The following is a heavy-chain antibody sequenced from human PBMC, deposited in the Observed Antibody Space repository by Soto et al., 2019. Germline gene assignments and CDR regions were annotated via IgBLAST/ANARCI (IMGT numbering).Heavy chain of an antibody. CDR3: AREWANTIFGVVTLGP. CDR2: IWYDGSNK. Sequence: GGSLRLSCAASGFTFSSYGMHWVRQAPGKGLEWVAVIWYDGSNKYYADSVKGRFTISRDNSKNTLYLQMNSLRAEDTAVYYCAREWANTIFGVVTLGPWGQGTLVTVSS. CDR1: GFTFSSYG. J-gene: IGHJ5*02. D-gene: IGHD3-3*01. V-gene: IGHV3-33*01.